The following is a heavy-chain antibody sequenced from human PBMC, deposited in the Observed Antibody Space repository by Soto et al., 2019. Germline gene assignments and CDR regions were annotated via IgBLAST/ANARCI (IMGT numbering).Heavy chain of an antibody. CDR2: IYYSGST. Sequence: SETLSLTCTVSGGSISSGDYYWSWIRQPPGKGLEWIGYIYYSGSTYYNPSLKSRVTISVDTSKNQFSLKLSSVTAADTAVYYCARFIVVVPAATPDYYYYYGMDVWSQGTTVTVSS. V-gene: IGHV4-30-4*01. CDR3: ARFIVVVPAATPDYYYYYGMDV. D-gene: IGHD2-2*01. CDR1: GGSISSGDYY. J-gene: IGHJ6*02.